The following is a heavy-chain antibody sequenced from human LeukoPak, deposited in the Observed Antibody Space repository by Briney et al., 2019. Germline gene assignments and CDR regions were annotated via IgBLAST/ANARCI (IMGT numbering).Heavy chain of an antibody. CDR2: VFYTGKT. CDR3: ARVFDS. J-gene: IGHJ4*02. V-gene: IGHV4-39*07. CDR1: GGSVSTSDYY. Sequence: KPSETLSLTCTVSGGSVSTSDYYWGWIRQSPVKGLEWIGDVFYTGKTNYAPSLRGRATISIDTSKNQFSLKLTYVTAADSAVYYCARVFDSWGQGTLVTVSS.